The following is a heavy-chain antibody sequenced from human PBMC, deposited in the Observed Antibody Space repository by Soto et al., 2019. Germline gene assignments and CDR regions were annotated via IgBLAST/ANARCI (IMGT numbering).Heavy chain of an antibody. CDR1: GGSSGGYY. CDR3: ARGDTVTRMNVFDV. J-gene: IGHJ3*01. Sequence: QVQPQQWGAGLLKPSETLSLTCDVYGGSSGGYYWSWIRQPPGKGLEWIGEVNPSGSTNFNPSLKTRVTISMDASENHLALKLSSVTAADTAVYYCARGDTVTRMNVFDVWDQGTMVTVSS. D-gene: IGHD4-17*01. CDR2: VNPSGST. V-gene: IGHV4-34*01.